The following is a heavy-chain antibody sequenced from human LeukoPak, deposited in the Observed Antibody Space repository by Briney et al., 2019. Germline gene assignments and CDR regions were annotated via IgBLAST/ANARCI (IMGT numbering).Heavy chain of an antibody. CDR3: AGDYGANWFDP. Sequence: ASVKVSCKASGNTFSGYYVHWVRLAPGQGLEWMGWINPDSGATDYGDKFQGRLTMTRDTSISTAYMELSRLRSDDTALYYCAGDYGANWFDPWGQGTLVTVSS. D-gene: IGHD4-17*01. V-gene: IGHV1-2*02. J-gene: IGHJ5*02. CDR1: GNTFSGYY. CDR2: INPDSGAT.